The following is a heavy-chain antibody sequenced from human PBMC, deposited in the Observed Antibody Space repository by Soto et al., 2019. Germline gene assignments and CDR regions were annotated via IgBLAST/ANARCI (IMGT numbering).Heavy chain of an antibody. CDR3: ATSFGSGSRAFDY. D-gene: IGHD3-10*01. V-gene: IGHV1-69*02. J-gene: IGHJ4*02. CDR1: GDTFNFYT. Sequence: QVQLVQSGAEVKKPGSSVKVSCKASGDTFNFYTINWVRQAPGLGLEWMGRFNPILSVSNSALKFQGRVTLTADKSTSTAYMVLSSLRSEDTAIYYCATSFGSGSRAFDYWGQGALVTVSS. CDR2: FNPILSVS.